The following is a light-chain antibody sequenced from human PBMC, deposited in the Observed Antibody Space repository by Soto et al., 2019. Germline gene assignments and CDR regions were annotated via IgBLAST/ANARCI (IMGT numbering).Light chain of an antibody. CDR3: MQGTPWPPYT. V-gene: IGKV2-30*02. CDR2: KVS. J-gene: IGKJ2*01. Sequence: DVVMTQSPLSLPVTLGQPASISCRSSQSLVHSDGNTYLNWFQQRPGQSPRRLIYKVSNRDSGVQDRFSGSGLGTNFTLKISRLEAEDVGVYYCMQGTPWPPYTFGQGTKLEIK. CDR1: QSLVHSDGNTY.